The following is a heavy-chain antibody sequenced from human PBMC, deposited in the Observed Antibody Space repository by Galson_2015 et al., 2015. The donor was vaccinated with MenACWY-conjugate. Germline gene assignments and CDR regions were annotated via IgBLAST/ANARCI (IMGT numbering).Heavy chain of an antibody. J-gene: IGHJ4*02. V-gene: IGHV3-30*01. CDR3: ARGRSAKVCVVPAARALDS. Sequence: SLRLSCAASGFTFSNSAMHWVRQAPGKGLEWVAVISYDGSNKYYGDSVKGRFAISRDNSKNTLSLQMNSLRGEDTAVYYCARGRSAKVCVVPAARALDSWGQGTLVTVSS. CDR1: GFTFSNSA. CDR2: ISYDGSNK. D-gene: IGHD2-2*01.